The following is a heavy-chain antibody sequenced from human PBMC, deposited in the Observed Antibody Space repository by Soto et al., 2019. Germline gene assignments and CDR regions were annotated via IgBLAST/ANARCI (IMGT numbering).Heavy chain of an antibody. J-gene: IGHJ4*02. CDR3: ARDLTF. V-gene: IGHV3-7*04. CDR1: GFTFSSYW. Sequence: EVQLVESGGGLVQPGGSLRLSCTASGFTFSSYWMTWVRQAPGKGLEWVANIKEDGSEKYFVDSVGGRFTISRDNAKNTLYLQMNSLRAEDTAMYYCARDLTFWGKGTLVTVSS. CDR2: IKEDGSEK.